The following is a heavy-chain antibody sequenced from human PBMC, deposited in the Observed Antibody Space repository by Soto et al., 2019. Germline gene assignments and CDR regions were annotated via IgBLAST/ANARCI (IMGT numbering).Heavy chain of an antibody. V-gene: IGHV3-23*01. CDR3: AITSYCSSTSCQDY. CDR2: ISGSGGST. J-gene: IGHJ4*02. CDR1: GFTFISYA. D-gene: IGHD2-2*01. Sequence: GESLKISCAASGFTFISYAMSWVRQAPGKGLEWVSAISGSGGSTYYADSVRGRFNISRDNSKNTLYLQMNSLRAEDTAVYYCAITSYCSSTSCQDYWGQGTLVTVSS.